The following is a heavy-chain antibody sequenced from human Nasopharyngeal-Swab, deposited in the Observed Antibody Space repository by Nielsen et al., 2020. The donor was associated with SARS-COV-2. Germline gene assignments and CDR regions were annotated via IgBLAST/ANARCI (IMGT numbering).Heavy chain of an antibody. CDR2: ISSGSSNI. D-gene: IGHD3-16*01. CDR3: ARGERGGLEQSHYNYYYYMGV. CDR1: GFDFSAYS. J-gene: IGHJ6*03. Sequence: GESLKISCAASGFDFSAYSMNWVRQAPGKGLEWVSSISSGSSNIFYAASVKGRSTISRDNARNSLFLQIHSLRAQDTALYDCARGERGGLEQSHYNYYYYMGVWGKGTAVTVSS. V-gene: IGHV3-21*01.